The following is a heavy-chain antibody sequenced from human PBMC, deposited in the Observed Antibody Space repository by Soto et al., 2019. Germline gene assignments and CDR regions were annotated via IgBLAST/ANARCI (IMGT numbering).Heavy chain of an antibody. J-gene: IGHJ3*02. CDR1: GGSVGSYS. Sequence: PSETLSLTCTVSGGSVGSYSRSWIRQPPGKGLEWIGNISYSGSTTYNPSLKSRVTISVDTSKNQFSLSLTSVTAADTAVYYCARHVTYTYGLYGLDIWSQGTMVTVSS. V-gene: IGHV4-59*08. CDR2: ISYSGST. CDR3: ARHVTYTYGLYGLDI. D-gene: IGHD3-10*01.